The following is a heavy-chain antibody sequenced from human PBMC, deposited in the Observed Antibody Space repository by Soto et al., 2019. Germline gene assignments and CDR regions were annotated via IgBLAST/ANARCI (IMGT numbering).Heavy chain of an antibody. CDR1: GGSFSGYY. CDR2: INHSGST. CDR3: ARGHYSYDAFDI. D-gene: IGHD2-15*01. V-gene: IGHV4-34*01. Sequence: SETLSLTCADYGGSFSGYYWSWIRQPPGKGLEWIGEINHSGSTNYNPSLKSRVTISVDTSKNQFSLRLSSVTAADTAVYYCARGHYSYDAFDIWGQGTMVSVSS. J-gene: IGHJ3*02.